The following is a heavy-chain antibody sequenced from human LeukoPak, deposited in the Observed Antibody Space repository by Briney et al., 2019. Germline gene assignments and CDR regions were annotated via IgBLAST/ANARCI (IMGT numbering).Heavy chain of an antibody. CDR2: INNDGSST. J-gene: IGHJ4*02. CDR1: GFTFSSYW. Sequence: QPGGSLRLSCAASGFTFSSYWMHWVRQAPGKGLVWVSRINNDGSSTSYADSVKGRFTISRDNAKNTLYLQMNSLRAEDTAVYYCARVRYSSSWFDYWGQGTLVTVSS. V-gene: IGHV3-74*01. D-gene: IGHD6-13*01. CDR3: ARVRYSSSWFDY.